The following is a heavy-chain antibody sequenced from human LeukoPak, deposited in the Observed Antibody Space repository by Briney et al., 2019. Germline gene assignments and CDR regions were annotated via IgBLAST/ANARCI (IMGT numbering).Heavy chain of an antibody. CDR2: MNPNSGNT. CDR3: ARGQTYYYDSSGYYVGGGSDY. J-gene: IGHJ4*02. CDR1: GYTFTSYD. V-gene: IGHV1-8*01. Sequence: ASVKVSCKASGYTFTSYDINWVRQATGQGLEWMGWMNPNSGNTGYAQKFQGRVTMTRNTSISTAYMELSSLRSEDTAVYYCARGQTYYYDSSGYYVGGGSDYWGQGTLVIVSS. D-gene: IGHD3-22*01.